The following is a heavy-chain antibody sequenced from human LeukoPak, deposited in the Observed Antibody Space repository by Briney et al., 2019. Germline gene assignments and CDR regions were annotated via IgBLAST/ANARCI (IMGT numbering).Heavy chain of an antibody. V-gene: IGHV4-34*01. CDR3: ATHQAMYSSSWYPYFDY. CDR1: GGSFSGYY. Sequence: PSETLSLTCAVYGGSFSGYYWSWIRQPPGKGLEWIGEINHSGSTNYNPSLKSRVTISVDTSKNQFSLKLSSVTAADTAVYYCATHQAMYSSSWYPYFDYWGQGTLVTVPS. D-gene: IGHD6-13*01. J-gene: IGHJ4*02. CDR2: INHSGST.